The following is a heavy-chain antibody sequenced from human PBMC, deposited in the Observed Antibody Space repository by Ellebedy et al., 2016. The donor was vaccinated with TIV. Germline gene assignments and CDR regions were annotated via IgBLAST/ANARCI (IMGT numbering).Heavy chain of an antibody. CDR3: VRYNYGSRKFDS. Sequence: GESLKISCAASGFTFSNYAMTWVRQTPGRGLECVSVISDNGRSTYVADSVRGRSTISSANSINTLYLQMNSLRAEDTAIYYCVRYNYGSRKFDSWGQGTLVTVSS. CDR2: ISDNGRST. CDR1: GFTFSNYA. D-gene: IGHD5-18*01. V-gene: IGHV3-23*01. J-gene: IGHJ4*02.